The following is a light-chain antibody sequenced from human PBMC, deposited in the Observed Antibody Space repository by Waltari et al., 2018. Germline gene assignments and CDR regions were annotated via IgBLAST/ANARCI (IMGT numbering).Light chain of an antibody. CDR1: SGHSSNV. J-gene: IGLJ3*02. CDR2: VNSDGSQ. V-gene: IGLV4-69*01. Sequence: QLVLTQSPSASASLGASVKLTCTLSSGHSSNVTAWHQQQPEKGPRYLRKVNSDGSQSKGDDIPDRFSVSGSGAERYRTSSSLQAEDEADYYWQTGGHGTWVFGGGTKLTVL. CDR3: QTGGHGTWV.